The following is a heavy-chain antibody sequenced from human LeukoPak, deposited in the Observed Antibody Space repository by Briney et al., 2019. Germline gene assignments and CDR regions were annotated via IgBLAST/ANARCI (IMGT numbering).Heavy chain of an antibody. CDR2: IYTSGST. D-gene: IGHD2-2*01. V-gene: IGHV4-61*02. CDR3: ARESPNCSSTSCYPFWYYYYYYMDV. Sequence: PSQTLSLTCTVSGGSISSGSYYWSWIRQPAGKGLEWIGRIYTSGSTNYNPSLKSRVTISVDTSKNQFSLKLSSVTAADTAVYYCARESPNCSSTSCYPFWYYYYYYMDVWGKGTTVTISS. J-gene: IGHJ6*03. CDR1: GGSISSGSYY.